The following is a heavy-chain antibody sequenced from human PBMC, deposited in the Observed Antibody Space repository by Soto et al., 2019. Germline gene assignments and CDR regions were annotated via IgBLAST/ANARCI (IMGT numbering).Heavy chain of an antibody. CDR2: IYYSGST. Sequence: SETLSLTCTVSGGSISSYYWSWIRQPPGKGLEWIGYIYYSGSTNYNPSLKSRVTISVDTSKNQFSLKLSSVTAADTAVYYCARFNRTFSEYYYYYYRMDVWGQGTTVTVSS. CDR3: ARFNRTFSEYYYYYYRMDV. J-gene: IGHJ6*02. V-gene: IGHV4-59*01. CDR1: GGSISSYY.